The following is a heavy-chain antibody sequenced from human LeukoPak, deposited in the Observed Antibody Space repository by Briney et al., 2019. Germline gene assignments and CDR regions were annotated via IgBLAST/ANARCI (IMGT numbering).Heavy chain of an antibody. CDR1: GYTFNSYG. D-gene: IGHD6-13*01. Sequence: ASVKVSCKASGYTFNSYGISWVRQAPGQGLEWMGWISAYNGNTNYAQKLQGRVTMTTDTSTSPAYMELRSLRSDDTAVYYCARVAAGIGFFQHWGQGTLVTVSS. CDR3: ARVAAGIGFFQH. CDR2: ISAYNGNT. J-gene: IGHJ1*01. V-gene: IGHV1-18*01.